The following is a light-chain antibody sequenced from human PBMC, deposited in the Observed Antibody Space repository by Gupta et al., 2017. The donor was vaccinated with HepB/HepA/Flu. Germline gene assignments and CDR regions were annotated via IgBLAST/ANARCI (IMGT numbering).Light chain of an antibody. V-gene: IGKV4-1*01. CDR1: QTVLNY. CDR3: QQDEITPRT. CDR2: WAS. J-gene: IGKJ1*01. Sequence: DIVLTQSPDSLAVSLGERATINCRSSQTVLNYLAWFQQKPGQPPNLLINWASTRESGVPDRFSGSGSGTDFTLTISSLQAEDVAVYYCQQDEITPRTFGQETKVEIK.